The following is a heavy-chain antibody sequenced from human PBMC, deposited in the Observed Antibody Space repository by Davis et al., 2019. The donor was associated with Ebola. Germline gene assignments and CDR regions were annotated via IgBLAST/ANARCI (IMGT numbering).Heavy chain of an antibody. CDR2: MYADGST. V-gene: IGHV3-66*01. J-gene: IGHJ4*02. CDR1: GFTVSTYY. CDR3: ARGSL. Sequence: GESLKISCAASGFTVSTYYCNWVRQAPGKGLEWVSVMYADGSTYNADYVKGRFTVSRDNSTNTVYLQMNSLRAEDTAVYYCARGSLWGRGTLVIVSS.